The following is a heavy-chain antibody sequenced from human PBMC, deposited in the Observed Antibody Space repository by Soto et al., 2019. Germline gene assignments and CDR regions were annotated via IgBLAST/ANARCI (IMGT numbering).Heavy chain of an antibody. D-gene: IGHD2-8*01. CDR2: LSYSGTD. J-gene: IGHJ4*02. V-gene: IGHV4-61*01. CDR1: GGSVSSGPYH. Sequence: QVQLQESGPGLVKTSETLSLTCTVSGGSVSSGPYHWNWVRQPPGKGLEWIGHLSYSGTDNYSPSLRGRVTMATDTSKNQFSLRLTSVTAADTAVYYCMRAHGAYWGQGTLVTVSP. CDR3: MRAHGAY.